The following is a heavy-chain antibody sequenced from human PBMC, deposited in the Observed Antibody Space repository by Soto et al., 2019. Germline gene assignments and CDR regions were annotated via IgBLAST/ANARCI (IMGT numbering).Heavy chain of an antibody. CDR1: GGSFSGYY. J-gene: IGHJ6*02. V-gene: IGHV4-34*01. CDR2: INHSGST. Sequence: SETLSLTCAVYGGSFSGYYWSWIRQPPGKGLEWIGEINHSGSTNYNPSLKSRVTISVDTSKNQFSLKLSSVTAADTAVYYCARLSGSYYYYYYGMDVWGQGTTVTVSS. CDR3: ARLSGSYYYYYYGMDV. D-gene: IGHD1-26*01.